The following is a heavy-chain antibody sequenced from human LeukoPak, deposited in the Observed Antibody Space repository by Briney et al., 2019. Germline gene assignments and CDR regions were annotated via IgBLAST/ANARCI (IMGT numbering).Heavy chain of an antibody. J-gene: IGHJ5*02. CDR1: GFTFGLYI. D-gene: IGHD6-19*01. CDR3: AREDYGSGWTGWFDP. V-gene: IGHV3-21*01. CDR2: ISSSSGYI. Sequence: PGGSLRLSCAASGFTFGLYIMNWVRQAPGQGLEWVSSISSSSGYIYYADSVKGRFTISRDNAENSLYLQMNSLRAEDTAIYFCAREDYGSGWTGWFDPWGQGTLVTVSS.